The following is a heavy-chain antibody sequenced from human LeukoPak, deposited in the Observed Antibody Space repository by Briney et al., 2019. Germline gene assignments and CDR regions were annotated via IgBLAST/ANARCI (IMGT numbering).Heavy chain of an antibody. V-gene: IGHV4-34*01. Sequence: PSETLSLTCVVSGGSFSGYYWSWIRQSPGRGLEWIGETSLGGSTNYNPSLKSRVRLSVDTSKNQFSLKLASATAADTAVYYCARHASYASGSYYFDYWGQGTLVTVSS. CDR2: TSLGGST. J-gene: IGHJ4*02. CDR3: ARHASYASGSYYFDY. CDR1: GGSFSGYY. D-gene: IGHD3-10*01.